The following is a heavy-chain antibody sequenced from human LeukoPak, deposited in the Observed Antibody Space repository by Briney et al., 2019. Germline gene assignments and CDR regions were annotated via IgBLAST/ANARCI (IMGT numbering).Heavy chain of an antibody. CDR3: STDGGYSSGWYNY. D-gene: IGHD6-19*01. CDR2: IKSKTEGGTI. J-gene: IGHJ4*02. V-gene: IGHV3-15*01. CDR1: GFIFNNAY. Sequence: PGGSLRLSCAASGFIFNNAYMKWVRQAPGKGLEWVGRIKSKTEGGTIDYAAPVKGRFTISRDDSKNMVYLQMNSLKTEDTAVYYCSTDGGYSSGWYNYWGQGILVTV.